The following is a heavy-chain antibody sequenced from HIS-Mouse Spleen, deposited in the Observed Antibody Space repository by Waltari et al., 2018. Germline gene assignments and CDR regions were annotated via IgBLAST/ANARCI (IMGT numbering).Heavy chain of an antibody. CDR1: GYTFTGYY. J-gene: IGHJ3*02. CDR2: INPNSGGT. CDR3: ATGHITIFGVVTDDAFDI. D-gene: IGHD3-3*01. V-gene: IGHV1-2*02. Sequence: QVQLVQSGAEVKKPGASVKVSCKASGYTFTGYYIPWVRPAPGQGLEWMGWINPNSGGTNYAQKFQGRVTMTRDTSISTAYMELSRLRSDDTAVYYCATGHITIFGVVTDDAFDIWGQGTMVTVSS.